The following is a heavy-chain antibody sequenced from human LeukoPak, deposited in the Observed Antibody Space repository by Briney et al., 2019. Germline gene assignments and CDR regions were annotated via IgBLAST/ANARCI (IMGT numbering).Heavy chain of an antibody. CDR2: IRYDGSNK. Sequence: GGSLRLSCAASGFTFSSYGMYWVRQAPGKGLEWVAFIRYDGSNKYYADSVKGRFTISRDNDKNSLYLQMNSLRAEDTAVYYCASLYGSGPNWFDPWGQGTLVTVSS. CDR1: GFTFSSYG. CDR3: ASLYGSGPNWFDP. J-gene: IGHJ5*02. V-gene: IGHV3-30*02. D-gene: IGHD3-10*01.